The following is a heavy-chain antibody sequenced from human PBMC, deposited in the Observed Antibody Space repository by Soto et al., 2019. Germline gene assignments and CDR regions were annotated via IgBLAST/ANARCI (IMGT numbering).Heavy chain of an antibody. CDR3: ARAGAYPYYYYGMDV. J-gene: IGHJ6*02. Sequence: GGSLRLSCAASGFTFSSYDMHWVRQATGKGLEWVSAIGTAGDTYYPGSVKGRFTIARENAKNSFYLQMNSLRAEDTAVYYCARAGAYPYYYYGMDVWGQGTTVTVSS. V-gene: IGHV3-13*01. CDR1: GFTFSSYD. CDR2: IGTAGDT.